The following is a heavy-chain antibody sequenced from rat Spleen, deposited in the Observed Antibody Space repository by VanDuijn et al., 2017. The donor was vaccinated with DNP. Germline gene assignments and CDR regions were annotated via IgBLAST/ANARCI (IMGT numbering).Heavy chain of an antibody. V-gene: IGHV5-25*01. CDR1: GFSFSNYG. J-gene: IGHJ2*01. CDR3: AKHDGTEGIDFDY. Sequence: VQLVESGGGLVQPGRSMKLSCAASGFSFSNYGMAWVRQAPTKGLEWVAYISTGDGSTTYYRASVKGRFTISRDNAKSTLYLQMDSLRSEDTATYYCAKHDGTEGIDFDYWGQGVMVTVSS. D-gene: IGHD1-11*01. CDR2: ISTGDGSTT.